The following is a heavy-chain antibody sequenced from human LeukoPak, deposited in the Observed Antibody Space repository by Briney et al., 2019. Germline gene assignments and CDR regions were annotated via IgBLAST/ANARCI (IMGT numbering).Heavy chain of an antibody. J-gene: IGHJ5*02. CDR3: AKDIVSTSSNWFDP. CDR1: GFTFDDYA. Sequence: GGSLRLSCAASGFTFDDYAMHWVRQAPGKGLDWVSGISWNSGSIGYADSVKGRFTISRDNANNSLYLQMNSLRAEDTALYYCAKDIVSTSSNWFDPWGQGTLVTVSS. CDR2: ISWNSGSI. D-gene: IGHD2-2*01. V-gene: IGHV3-9*01.